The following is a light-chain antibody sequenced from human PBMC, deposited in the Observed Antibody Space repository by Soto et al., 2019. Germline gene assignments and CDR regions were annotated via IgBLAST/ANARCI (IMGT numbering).Light chain of an antibody. V-gene: IGLV1-40*01. CDR2: ENN. Sequence: QSVLTQPPSVSEAPGQRVTISCTGSSSNIGAGYEAHWYQQVPGTDPKLLIYENNNRPSGVPDRFSGSKSGTSASLAITGLQAEDEADYYCQSYDSSLSGYVFGTGTKLTVL. CDR3: QSYDSSLSGYV. J-gene: IGLJ1*01. CDR1: SSNIGAGYE.